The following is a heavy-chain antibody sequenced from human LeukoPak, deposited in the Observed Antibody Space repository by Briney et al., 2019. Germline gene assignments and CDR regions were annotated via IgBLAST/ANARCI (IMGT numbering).Heavy chain of an antibody. CDR2: ISGSGGST. Sequence: GGSLRLSCAASGFTFSSYAMSWVRQAPGKGLEWVSAISGSGGSTCYADSVKGRFTISRDNSKNTLYLQMNSLRAEDTAVYYCATVTHQPSLAYWGQGTLVTVSS. J-gene: IGHJ4*02. CDR3: ATVTHQPSLAY. D-gene: IGHD4-17*01. V-gene: IGHV3-23*01. CDR1: GFTFSSYA.